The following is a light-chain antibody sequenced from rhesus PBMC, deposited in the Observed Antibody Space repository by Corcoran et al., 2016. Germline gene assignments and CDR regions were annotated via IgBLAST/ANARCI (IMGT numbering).Light chain of an antibody. Sequence: EIVLTQSPALQSVTLKEKVTITCQASQSIGSILHWYQQKPDQSPKLLIKYASQSISGVPSRFSGSGSGTDFTLSINSLEAEDAATYYCQQSSSFPFTFGPGTKLDIE. J-gene: IGKJ3*01. V-gene: IGKV6-55*01. CDR2: YAS. CDR3: QQSSSFPFT. CDR1: QSIGSI.